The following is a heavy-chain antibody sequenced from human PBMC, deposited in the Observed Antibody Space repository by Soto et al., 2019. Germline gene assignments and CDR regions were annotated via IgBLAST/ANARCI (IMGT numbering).Heavy chain of an antibody. CDR1: GYTFTSYA. D-gene: IGHD6-13*01. CDR2: INAGNGNT. J-gene: IGHJ5*02. V-gene: IGHV1-3*01. CDR3: AREGSSSWYGGYNGFDP. Sequence: QVQLVQSGAEVKKPGASVKVSCKASGYTFTSYAMHWVRQAPGQRLEWMGWINAGNGNTKYSQKFQGRVTITRDTSASTAYMGLSSLRSEDTAVYYCAREGSSSWYGGYNGFDPWGQGTLVTVSS.